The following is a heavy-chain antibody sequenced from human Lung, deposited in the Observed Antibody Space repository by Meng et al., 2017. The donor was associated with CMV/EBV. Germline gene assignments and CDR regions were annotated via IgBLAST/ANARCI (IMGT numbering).Heavy chain of an antibody. D-gene: IGHD6-6*01. V-gene: IGHV2-5*02. CDR1: GFSLSTSGVG. CDR2: IYGDDEK. CDR3: ARAAARPSDWFDP. Sequence: QNPLKESGPTPVKPPQTLTLTCTFSGFSLSTSGVGVGWIRQPPGKALECLAIIYGDDEKRYSPSLESRLTVTKDTSKNQVVLTMTNMVPVDTATYYCARAAARPSDWFDPWGQGTLVTVSS. J-gene: IGHJ5*02.